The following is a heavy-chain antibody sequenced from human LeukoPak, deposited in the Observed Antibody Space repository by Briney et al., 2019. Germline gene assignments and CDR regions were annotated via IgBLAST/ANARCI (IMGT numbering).Heavy chain of an antibody. CDR3: ARRRDGYNYVGTDY. CDR1: GYRLTTYW. J-gene: IGHJ4*02. Sequence: GESLKISCKVSGYRLTTYWIAWVRQMSGKGLEWMGIIYPGDSDTTYSPSFQGQVTISADKSISTAYLQWSSLKASDTAMYYCARRRDGYNYVGTDYWGQGTLVTVSS. V-gene: IGHV5-51*01. D-gene: IGHD5-24*01. CDR2: IYPGDSDT.